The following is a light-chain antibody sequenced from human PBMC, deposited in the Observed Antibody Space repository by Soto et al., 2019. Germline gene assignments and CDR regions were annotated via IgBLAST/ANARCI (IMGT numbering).Light chain of an antibody. CDR1: QRINRW. J-gene: IGKJ1*01. Sequence: DIQMTQSPSTLSASIGDRVTITCRASQRINRWLAWYQQKPGEATALLIYEASILESGVPSRFSGSGSGTEFTLTISSLQPDDFATYYCQQYKSFFWTFGQGNKVEI. CDR3: QQYKSFFWT. V-gene: IGKV1-5*03. CDR2: EAS.